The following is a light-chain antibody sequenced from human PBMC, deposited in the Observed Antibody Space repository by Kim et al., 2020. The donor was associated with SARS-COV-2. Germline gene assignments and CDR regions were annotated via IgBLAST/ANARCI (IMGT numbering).Light chain of an antibody. J-gene: IGLJ2*01. V-gene: IGLV3-21*02. CDR2: HDN. CDR3: QVWDSSSI. Sequence: SYELTQPPSVSVAPGETARMTCGGDNLGRKSVHWYQQKPGRAPVLVVHHDNDRPSEIPERFSGSNSGNTATLTITRVEAGDEADYYCQVWDSSSIFGGGT. CDR1: NLGRKS.